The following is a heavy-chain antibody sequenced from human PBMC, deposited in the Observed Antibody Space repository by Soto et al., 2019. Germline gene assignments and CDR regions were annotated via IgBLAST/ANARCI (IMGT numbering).Heavy chain of an antibody. CDR3: ARWIRSLNYDY. D-gene: IGHD2-2*03. J-gene: IGHJ4*02. CDR1: GFTFSTYG. Sequence: QVQLVESGGGVVQPGTSLRLSCAASGFTFSTYGMHWVRQAPGKGLEWVASIHHDGSNQYYADTAKGRFTVSKDNSKNTLFLQMDSLRVGDTAVYFCARWIRSLNYDYWGQGTLLIVSS. CDR2: IHHDGSNQ. V-gene: IGHV3-33*01.